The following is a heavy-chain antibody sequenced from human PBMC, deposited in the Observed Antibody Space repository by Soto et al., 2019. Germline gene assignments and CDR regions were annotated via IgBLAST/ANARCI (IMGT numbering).Heavy chain of an antibody. CDR1: GGSISSSSYY. D-gene: IGHD3-10*01. Sequence: ETLSLTCTVSGGSISSSSYYWGWIRQPPGKGLEWIGSIYYSGSTYYNPSLKSRVTISVDTSKDQFSLKLSSVTAADTAVYYCARRKGIKYWFDPWGQGTLVTVSS. CDR2: IYYSGST. CDR3: ARRKGIKYWFDP. J-gene: IGHJ5*02. V-gene: IGHV4-39*01.